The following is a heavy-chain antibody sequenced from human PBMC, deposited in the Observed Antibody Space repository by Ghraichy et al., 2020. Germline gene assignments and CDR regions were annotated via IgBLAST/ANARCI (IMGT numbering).Heavy chain of an antibody. V-gene: IGHV3-48*02. J-gene: IGHJ4*02. CDR3: ARETPLPDSPPSDY. CDR2: INSRSTSI. D-gene: IGHD3-22*01. Sequence: LSLTCAASGFTFSDYSMNWVRQAPGKGLEWVSYINSRSTSIAYADSVKGRFTISRDNARNSLYLQMNSLRDEDTAVYYCARETPLPDSPPSDYWGQGTLVTVSS. CDR1: GFTFSDYS.